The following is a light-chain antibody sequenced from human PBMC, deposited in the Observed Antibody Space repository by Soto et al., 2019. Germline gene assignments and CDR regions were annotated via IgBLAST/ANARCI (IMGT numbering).Light chain of an antibody. CDR1: QSLLQTTGHNY. Sequence: DIVMTQFPLSLSVVPGEPASISCTSSQSLLQTTGHNYLDWYLQRPGQSPQLLIYLTSNRSAGVPDRFSGSGSGTDFTLKISRVEAEDFAVYFCMQDLRTPLTFGPGTKVNL. CDR2: LTS. V-gene: IGKV2-28*01. CDR3: MQDLRTPLT. J-gene: IGKJ3*01.